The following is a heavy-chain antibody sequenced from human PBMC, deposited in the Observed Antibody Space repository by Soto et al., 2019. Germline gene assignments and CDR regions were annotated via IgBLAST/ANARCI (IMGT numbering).Heavy chain of an antibody. V-gene: IGHV4-61*01. CDR3: ARDKVEGGSGAIDI. J-gene: IGHJ3*02. D-gene: IGHD3-10*01. Sequence: PSETLSLTCTVSGGSVSSGSYYWSWIRQPPGKGLEWIGYIYYSGSTNYNSSLKSRVTISVDTSKNQFSLKLSSVTAADTAVYYCARDKVEGGSGAIDIWGQGTMVTVSS. CDR2: IYYSGST. CDR1: GGSVSSGSYY.